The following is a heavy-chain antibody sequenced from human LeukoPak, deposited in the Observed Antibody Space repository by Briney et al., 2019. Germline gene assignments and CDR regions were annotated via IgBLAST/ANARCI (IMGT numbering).Heavy chain of an antibody. CDR1: GGSISSYY. J-gene: IGHJ4*02. D-gene: IGHD3-10*01. CDR3: ARGRTYGSEFDY. Sequence: SETLSLTCTVSGGSISSYYWSWIRQPPGKGLEWIGYIYYSGSTNYNPSLKSRVTISVDTSKNQFSLKLSSVTAADTAVYYCARGRTYGSEFDYWGQGTLVTVSS. CDR2: IYYSGST. V-gene: IGHV4-59*12.